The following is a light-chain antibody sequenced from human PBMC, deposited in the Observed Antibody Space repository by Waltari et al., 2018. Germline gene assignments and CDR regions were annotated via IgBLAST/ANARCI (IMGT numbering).Light chain of an antibody. V-gene: IGKV4-1*01. J-gene: IGKJ1*01. CDR2: WAS. CDR1: QTVLYSSNNKNY. Sequence: DIVMTQSPDSLAVSLGERATITCKSSQTVLYSSNNKNYLAWYQQKAGQPPKLLLYWASTRDSGVPDRFSGSGSATDFTLTISSLQAEDVAVYYCQQYYTSPTFGQGTKVEIK. CDR3: QQYYTSPT.